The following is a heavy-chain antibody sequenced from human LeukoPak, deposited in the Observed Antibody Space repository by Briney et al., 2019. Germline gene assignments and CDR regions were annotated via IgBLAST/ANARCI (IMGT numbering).Heavy chain of an antibody. CDR1: GGSFSGYY. Sequence: SETLSLTCAVYGGSFSGYYWSWIRQPPGKGLEWIGEINHSGSTNYNPSLKSRVTISVDTSKNQFSLKLSSVTAADTAVYYCARGEMATNSSVRTGWFDPWGQGTLVTVSS. J-gene: IGHJ5*02. D-gene: IGHD5-24*01. CDR2: INHSGST. CDR3: ARGEMATNSSVRTGWFDP. V-gene: IGHV4-34*01.